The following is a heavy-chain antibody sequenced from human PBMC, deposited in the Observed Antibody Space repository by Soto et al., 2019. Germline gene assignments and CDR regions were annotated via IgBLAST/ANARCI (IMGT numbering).Heavy chain of an antibody. Sequence: QVPLVQSGAEVKRPGSSVKVSCAASGGPSPIYPITWVRQAPGHGLAWMGRIVPLLGITYYGRNFQGRVTLNADTSTGTAYRELSSRRFDDTAMYYCATEKYGAGRVGGSHRGQGTQVTVSS. CDR1: GGPSPIYP. V-gene: IGHV1-69*04. J-gene: IGHJ4*02. CDR3: ATEKYGAGRVGGSH. CDR2: IVPLLGIT. D-gene: IGHD1-26*01.